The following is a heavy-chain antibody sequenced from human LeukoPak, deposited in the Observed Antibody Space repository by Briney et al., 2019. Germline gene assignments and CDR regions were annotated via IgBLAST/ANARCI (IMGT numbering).Heavy chain of an antibody. CDR2: ISYDGSNK. D-gene: IGHD3-9*01. J-gene: IGHJ4*02. V-gene: IGHV3-30*04. CDR1: GFTFSSYA. Sequence: GGSLRLSCAASGFTFSSYAMHWVRQAPGKGLEWVAVISYDGSNKYYADSVKGRFTISRDNSKNTLYLQMNSLRAEDTAVYYCAKNYDILTAYGYYFDYWGQGTLVTVSS. CDR3: AKNYDILTAYGYYFDY.